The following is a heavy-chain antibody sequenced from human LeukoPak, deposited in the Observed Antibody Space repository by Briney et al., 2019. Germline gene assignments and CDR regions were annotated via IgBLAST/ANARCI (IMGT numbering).Heavy chain of an antibody. Sequence: ASVKVSCKASGYSFSGYYIHWVRQAPGQGLERMGRINPNSGGTNYAQKFQGRVTMTRDTSISTAYMELSRLRFDDTAVYYCARAKPYSGYDWGSWFDPWGQGTLVTVSS. CDR3: ARAKPYSGYDWGSWFDP. J-gene: IGHJ5*02. D-gene: IGHD5-12*01. CDR1: GYSFSGYY. V-gene: IGHV1-2*06. CDR2: INPNSGGT.